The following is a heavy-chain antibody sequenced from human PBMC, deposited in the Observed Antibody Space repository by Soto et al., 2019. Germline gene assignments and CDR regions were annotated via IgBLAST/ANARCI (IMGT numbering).Heavy chain of an antibody. CDR2: IWYDGSNK. CDR3: ARDTGIAADGMKEEYFQH. Sequence: QVQLVESGGGVVQPGRSLRLSCAASGFTFSSYGMHWVRQAPGKGLEWVAVIWYDGSNKYYADSVKGRFTISRDNSKNPLYLQMNSLRAEDTAVYYCARDTGIAADGMKEEYFQHWGQGTLVTVSS. V-gene: IGHV3-33*01. D-gene: IGHD6-13*01. CDR1: GFTFSSYG. J-gene: IGHJ1*01.